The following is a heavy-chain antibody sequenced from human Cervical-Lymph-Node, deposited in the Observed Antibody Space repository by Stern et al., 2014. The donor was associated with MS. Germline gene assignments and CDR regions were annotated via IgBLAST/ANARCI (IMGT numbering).Heavy chain of an antibody. V-gene: IGHV3-74*02. D-gene: IGHD3-22*01. Sequence: EVQLVQSGGGLVQPGGSLSLSCAASGFAFSNYWMHWVRQVPGKGLVWVSRINSDGTTTGYADSVKGRFTISRDNAKNTLFLQMKSLRVDDTAVCYCARDDSSGYAVWGQGSLVTVSS. CDR1: GFAFSNYW. J-gene: IGHJ4*02. CDR2: INSDGTTT. CDR3: ARDDSSGYAV.